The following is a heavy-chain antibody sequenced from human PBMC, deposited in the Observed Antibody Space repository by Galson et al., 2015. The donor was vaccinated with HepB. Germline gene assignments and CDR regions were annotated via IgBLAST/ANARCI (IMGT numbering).Heavy chain of an antibody. V-gene: IGHV3-74*01. D-gene: IGHD3-22*01. CDR1: GFTISTYW. Sequence: SLRLSCAASGFTISTYWMHWVRQAQGKGLVWVSRINSGASSTDYADSVRGRFTISRDNAKNTLYLQMNSLRAEDTAVYYCARDRNLYYYNSGGFLSWGRGTLVTVSS. CDR2: INSGASST. CDR3: ARDRNLYYYNSGGFLS. J-gene: IGHJ4*02.